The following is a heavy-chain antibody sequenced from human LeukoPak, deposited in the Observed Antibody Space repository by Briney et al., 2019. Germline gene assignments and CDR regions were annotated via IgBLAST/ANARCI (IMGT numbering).Heavy chain of an antibody. Sequence: PGGSLRLSCAASGFTFRTYGMHWVRQAPGKGLEWVAVISYDGSNKYYADSVKGRFTISRDNSKNTLYLHMNSLRAEDTAVYYCARESYGDHYFDYWGQGTLVTVSS. D-gene: IGHD4-17*01. CDR2: ISYDGSNK. V-gene: IGHV3-30*03. CDR3: ARESYGDHYFDY. J-gene: IGHJ4*02. CDR1: GFTFRTYG.